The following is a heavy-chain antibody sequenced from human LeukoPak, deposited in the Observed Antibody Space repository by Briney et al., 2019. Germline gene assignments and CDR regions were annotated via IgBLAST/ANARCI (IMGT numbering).Heavy chain of an antibody. CDR1: GGSISSYY. CDR3: ARETPERYRGSYFDY. Sequence: ASETLSLTCTVSGGSISSYYWSWIRQPPGKGLEWIGYIYYSGSTNYNPSLKSRVTISVDTSKNQFSLKLSSVTAADTAVYFCARETPERYRGSYFDYWSQGILVTVSS. D-gene: IGHD1-26*01. CDR2: IYYSGST. V-gene: IGHV4-59*01. J-gene: IGHJ4*02.